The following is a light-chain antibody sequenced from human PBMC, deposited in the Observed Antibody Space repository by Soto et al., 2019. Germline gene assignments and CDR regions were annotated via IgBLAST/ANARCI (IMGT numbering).Light chain of an antibody. J-gene: IGLJ3*02. Sequence: QSVLTQPASVSGSPGQSITISCTGTSSDVGSYNLVSWYQQHPGKAPKLMIYEGSKRPSGVSNRFSGSKSGNTASLTISGRQAEDEADYYGCSYAGSSTWVFGGGTKVTVL. CDR1: SSDVGSYNL. CDR2: EGS. CDR3: CSYAGSSTWV. V-gene: IGLV2-23*01.